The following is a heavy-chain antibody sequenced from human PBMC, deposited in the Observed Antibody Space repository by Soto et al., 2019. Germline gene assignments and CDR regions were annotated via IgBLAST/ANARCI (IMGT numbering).Heavy chain of an antibody. V-gene: IGHV3-33*01. D-gene: IGHD6-13*01. CDR1: GFTFSSYG. Sequence: QVQLVESGGGVVQPGRSLRLSCAASGFTFSSYGMHWVRQAPGKGLEWVAVIWYDGSNKYYADSVKGRFTISRDNSKNTLYLQMNSLRAEDTAVYYCARGRRWMAAAGVDYWGQGPLVTVSS. CDR2: IWYDGSNK. CDR3: ARGRRWMAAAGVDY. J-gene: IGHJ4*02.